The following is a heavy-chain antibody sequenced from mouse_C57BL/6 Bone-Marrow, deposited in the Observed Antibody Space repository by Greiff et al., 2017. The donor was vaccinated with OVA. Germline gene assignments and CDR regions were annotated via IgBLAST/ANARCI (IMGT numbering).Heavy chain of an antibody. Sequence: VQLQQSGAELARPGASVKLSCKASGYTFTSYGISWVKQRTGQGLEWIGEIYPRSGNTYYNEKFKGKATLTADKSSSTAYMELRSLTSEDSAVYFCAKGGLATTVVATNAMDYWGQGTSVTVSS. CDR1: GYTFTSYG. J-gene: IGHJ4*01. D-gene: IGHD1-1*01. V-gene: IGHV1-81*01. CDR2: IYPRSGNT. CDR3: AKGGLATTVVATNAMDY.